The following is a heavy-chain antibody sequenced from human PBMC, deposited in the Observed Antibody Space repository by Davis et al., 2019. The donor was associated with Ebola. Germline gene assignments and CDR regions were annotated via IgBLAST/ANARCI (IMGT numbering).Heavy chain of an antibody. J-gene: IGHJ6*02. CDR2: ISYDGSNK. D-gene: IGHD3-16*01. V-gene: IGHV3-30-3*01. CDR1: GFTFSSYA. CDR3: AKDVAVWYYYGMDV. Sequence: GESLKISCAASGFTFSSYAMHWVRQAPGKGLEWVAVISYDGSNKYYADSVKGRFTISRDNSKNTLYLQMNSLRAEDTAVYYCAKDVAVWYYYGMDVWGQGTTVTVSS.